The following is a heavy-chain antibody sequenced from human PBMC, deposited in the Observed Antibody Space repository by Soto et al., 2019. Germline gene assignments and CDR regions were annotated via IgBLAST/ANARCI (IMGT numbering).Heavy chain of an antibody. J-gene: IGHJ5*02. D-gene: IGHD1-26*01. CDR3: ARWVGASNWFDP. CDR2: INTNTGDT. Sequence: QVQLVQSGAEVKEPGASVKVSCKTSGYTFTGYHIHWVRQAPGQGLEWMGWINTNTGDTNYAQKLQGWVTMTRDTSIHTAYVQLSRRTSDDTAVYYCARWVGASNWFDPWGQGTLVTVSS. CDR1: GYTFTGYH. V-gene: IGHV1-2*04.